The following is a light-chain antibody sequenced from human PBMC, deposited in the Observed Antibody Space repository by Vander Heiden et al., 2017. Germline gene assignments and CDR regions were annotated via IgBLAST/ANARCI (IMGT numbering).Light chain of an antibody. Sequence: DFVMTQSPDSLAVSLGERATINCKSSQSVLYSSNNKNYLAWYQQKPGHPPKLLIYWASTRESGVPDRFSGSGSGTDFTLTISNLQAEDAAVYFCHQEDTVPVTFGGGTKVEIK. V-gene: IGKV4-1*01. CDR2: WAS. CDR1: QSVLYSSNNKNY. J-gene: IGKJ4*01. CDR3: HQEDTVPVT.